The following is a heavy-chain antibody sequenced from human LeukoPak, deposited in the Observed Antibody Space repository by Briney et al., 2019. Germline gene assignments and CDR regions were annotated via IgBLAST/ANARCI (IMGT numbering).Heavy chain of an antibody. Sequence: ASVKVSCKASGYTFTSYGISWVRQAPGQGLEWMGWISAYNGNTNYAQKLQGRVTMTTDTSTSTAYMELGSLRSDDAAVYYCARDKGEQWLGTTNFFDYWGQGTLVTVSS. D-gene: IGHD6-19*01. V-gene: IGHV1-18*01. CDR2: ISAYNGNT. CDR1: GYTFTSYG. CDR3: ARDKGEQWLGTTNFFDY. J-gene: IGHJ4*02.